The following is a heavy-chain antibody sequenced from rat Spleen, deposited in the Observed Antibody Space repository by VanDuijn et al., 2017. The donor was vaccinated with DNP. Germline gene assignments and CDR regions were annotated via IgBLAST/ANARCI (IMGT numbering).Heavy chain of an antibody. D-gene: IGHD4-3*01. CDR1: GFTFSDYN. CDR2: SDYEGLRA. J-gene: IGHJ2*01. CDR3: IRWNSGHFDY. Sequence: EVQLVESGGDLVQPGRSLKLFCAASGFTFSDYNLAWVRQTPEKGLEWVATSDYEGLRAFYRDSVKGRFTVSRDDATSTLYLQMNSLRSEDMATYYCIRWNSGHFDYWGQGVMVTVSS. V-gene: IGHV5-22*01.